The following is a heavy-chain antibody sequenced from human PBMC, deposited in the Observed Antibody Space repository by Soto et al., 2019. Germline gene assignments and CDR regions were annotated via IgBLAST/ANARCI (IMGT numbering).Heavy chain of an antibody. D-gene: IGHD3-22*01. Sequence: ASVKVSCKASGYTFTSYDINWVRQATGQGLEWMGWMNPNSGNTGYAQKFQGRVTMTRNTSISTAYMELSSLRSEDTAVYYCARDQYYYDSSGYYPFFDYWGQGTLVTVSS. V-gene: IGHV1-8*01. CDR2: MNPNSGNT. CDR3: ARDQYYYDSSGYYPFFDY. J-gene: IGHJ4*02. CDR1: GYTFTSYD.